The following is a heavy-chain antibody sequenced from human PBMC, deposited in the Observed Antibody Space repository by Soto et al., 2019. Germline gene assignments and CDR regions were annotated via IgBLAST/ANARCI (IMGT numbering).Heavy chain of an antibody. J-gene: IGHJ5*02. Sequence: PSETLSLTCAVYGGSFSGYYWSWIRQPPGKGLERIGEINHSGSTNYNPSLKSRVTISVDTSKNQFSLKLSSVTAADTAVYYCARGATVTTSWFDPWGQGTLVTVSS. D-gene: IGHD4-17*01. CDR1: GGSFSGYY. CDR3: ARGATVTTSWFDP. CDR2: INHSGST. V-gene: IGHV4-34*01.